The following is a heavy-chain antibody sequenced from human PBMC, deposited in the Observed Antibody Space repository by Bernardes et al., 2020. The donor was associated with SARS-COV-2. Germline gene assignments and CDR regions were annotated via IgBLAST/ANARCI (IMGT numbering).Heavy chain of an antibody. J-gene: IGHJ5*02. CDR3: AQDASPLREMELLEINWFDP. CDR1: GFTFSSYA. D-gene: IGHD1-26*01. V-gene: IGHV3-23*01. CDR2: ITSSGGST. Sequence: GGSLRLSCAASGFTFSSYAMSWVRQAPGKGLEWVSGITSSGGSTYYADSVKGRFTISRDNSKNTVYLQMNSLRVEDTAVYYCAQDASPLREMELLEINWFDPWGQGTLVTVSS.